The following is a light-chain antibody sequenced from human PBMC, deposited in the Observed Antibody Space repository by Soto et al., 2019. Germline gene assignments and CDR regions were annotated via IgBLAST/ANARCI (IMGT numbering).Light chain of an antibody. V-gene: IGLV1-40*01. Sequence: QSVLTQPPSVSGAPGQRVTISCTGSNSNIGAGYDVHWYQQLPGTAPKLLIYGNNNRPSGVPDRFSGSKSDTSASLAITGLQAEDEADYYCQSYDSSLSGFYVFGTGTKVTVL. CDR2: GNN. J-gene: IGLJ1*01. CDR1: NSNIGAGYD. CDR3: QSYDSSLSGFYV.